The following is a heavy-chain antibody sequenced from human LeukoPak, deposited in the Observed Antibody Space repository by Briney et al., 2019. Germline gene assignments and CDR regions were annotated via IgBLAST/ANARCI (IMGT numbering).Heavy chain of an antibody. Sequence: GGSLKLSCAASGFTFSGSAMHWVRQASGKGLVWVSHINSDGSTTNYADSVKGRFTISRDNAKNTLYLQMNSLRAEDTAVYYCASWGASDYWGQGTPVTVSS. V-gene: IGHV3-74*01. CDR3: ASWGASDY. CDR2: INSDGSTT. J-gene: IGHJ4*02. D-gene: IGHD3-16*01. CDR1: GFTFSGSA.